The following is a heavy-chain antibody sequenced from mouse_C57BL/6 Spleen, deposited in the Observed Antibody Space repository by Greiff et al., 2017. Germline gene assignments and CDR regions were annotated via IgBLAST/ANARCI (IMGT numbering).Heavy chain of an antibody. CDR1: GFTFTDYY. CDR3: ARWAGRYFDY. V-gene: IGHV7-3*01. CDR2: IRNKANGYTT. J-gene: IGHJ2*01. D-gene: IGHD3-3*01. Sequence: EVKLVESGGGLVQPGGSLSLSCAASGFTFTDYYMSWVRQPPGKALEWLGFIRNKANGYTTEYSASVKGRFTISRDNSQSILYLQMNALRAEDSATYYCARWAGRYFDYWGQGTTLTVSS.